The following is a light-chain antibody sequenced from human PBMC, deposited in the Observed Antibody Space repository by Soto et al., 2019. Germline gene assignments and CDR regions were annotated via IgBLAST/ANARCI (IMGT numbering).Light chain of an antibody. J-gene: IGKJ1*01. CDR1: QSVSSL. V-gene: IGKV1-5*03. Sequence: QSPSTLSGSKGDRVTITCRASQSVSSLLAWYQQKPGQAPKLFIYKASSLASGVPSRFSGSGSGTEFTLTISSLQPDDFATYYCQQYDTYWTFG. CDR2: KAS. CDR3: QQYDTYWT.